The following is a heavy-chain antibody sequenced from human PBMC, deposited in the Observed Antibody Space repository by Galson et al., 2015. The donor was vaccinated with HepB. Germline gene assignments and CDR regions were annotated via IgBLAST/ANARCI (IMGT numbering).Heavy chain of an antibody. J-gene: IGHJ4*02. CDR3: AREDGYSHFDY. CDR1: GGTFSSYA. Sequence: SVKVSCKASGGTFSSYAISWVRQAPGQGLEWMGRIIPILGIANYAQKFQGRVTITADKSSSTAYMELSSLRSEDTAVYYCAREDGYSHFDYWGQGTLVTVSS. CDR2: IIPILGIA. V-gene: IGHV1-69*04. D-gene: IGHD5-24*01.